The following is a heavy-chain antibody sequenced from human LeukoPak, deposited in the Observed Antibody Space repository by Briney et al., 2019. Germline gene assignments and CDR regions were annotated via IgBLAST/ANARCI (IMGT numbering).Heavy chain of an antibody. D-gene: IGHD3-3*01. CDR1: GYTFTSYG. CDR2: ISAYNGNT. Sequence: GASVKVSCKASGYTFTSYGISWLRQAPGQGLEWMGGISAYNGNTNYAQKLQGRVTMTTDTSTSTAYMELRSLRSDDTAVYYCARVTAYDFWSGYYVRKPDYFDYWGQGTLVTVSS. J-gene: IGHJ4*02. CDR3: ARVTAYDFWSGYYVRKPDYFDY. V-gene: IGHV1-18*01.